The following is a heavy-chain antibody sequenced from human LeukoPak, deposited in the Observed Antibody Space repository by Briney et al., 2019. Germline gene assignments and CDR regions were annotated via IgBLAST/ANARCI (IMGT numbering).Heavy chain of an antibody. CDR2: NYYSGST. D-gene: IGHD1-26*01. V-gene: IGHV4-59*01. J-gene: IGHJ4*02. CDR1: GGSISSYY. CDR3: ARDKLGATYFDY. Sequence: PSETLSLTGTVSGGSISSYYWSWIRQAPGKGLEWFGYNYYSGSTNYNPSLKSRVTISVDTSKNRFSLKLSSVTAADTAVYYCARDKLGATYFDYWGQGTLVTVSS.